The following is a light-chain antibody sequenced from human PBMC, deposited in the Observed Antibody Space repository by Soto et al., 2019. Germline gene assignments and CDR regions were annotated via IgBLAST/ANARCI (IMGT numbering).Light chain of an antibody. CDR1: QSVSSY. J-gene: IGKJ2*01. V-gene: IGKV3D-15*01. CDR3: QQYNSYPYT. Sequence: EKVMTQSPATLSVSPGERATLSCRASQSVSSYLAWYQQKPGQAPRLLIYDASNRATGIPARFSGSGSGTEFTLTISSLQPDDFATYYCQQYNSYPYTFGQGTKVDIK. CDR2: DAS.